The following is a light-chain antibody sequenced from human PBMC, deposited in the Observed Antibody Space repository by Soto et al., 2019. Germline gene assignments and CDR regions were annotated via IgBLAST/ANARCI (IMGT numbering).Light chain of an antibody. V-gene: IGKV1-5*01. J-gene: IGKJ1*01. CDR2: DAS. CDR3: QQYNSYRWT. CDR1: QSISSW. Sequence: DIQRTQSPPTLSASVGDRVTITCRASQSISSWLAWYQQKPGKAPKLLIYDASSLESGVPSRFSGSGSGTEFTLTISSLQPDDFATYYCQQYNSYRWTFGQGTKV.